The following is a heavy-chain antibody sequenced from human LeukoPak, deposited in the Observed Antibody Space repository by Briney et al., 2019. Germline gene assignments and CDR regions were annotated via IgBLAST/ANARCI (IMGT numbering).Heavy chain of an antibody. CDR1: GGSISTYN. Sequence: SETLSLTCSASGGSISTYNWNWIRQPPGKGLEWIGYISYNGSPDYNPSFKSRVTMSVDTSKGHFSLKLTSLTAADTAVYYCARFRGTSSWHQEVFDYWGQGTLVTVS. D-gene: IGHD2-2*01. CDR3: ARFRGTSSWHQEVFDY. J-gene: IGHJ4*02. V-gene: IGHV4-59*08. CDR2: ISYNGSP.